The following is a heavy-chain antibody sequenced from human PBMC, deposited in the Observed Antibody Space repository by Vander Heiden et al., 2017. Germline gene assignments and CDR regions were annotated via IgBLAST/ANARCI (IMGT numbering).Heavy chain of an antibody. CDR3: ARDGGLWELLTPDAFDI. CDR1: GFTFDDYG. J-gene: IGHJ3*02. Sequence: EVQLVESGGGVVRPGGSRGLRCAASGFTFDDYGMSWVRQAPGKGLEWVSGINWNGGSTGYADSVKGRFTISRDNAKNSLYLQMNSLRAEDTALYYCARDGGLWELLTPDAFDIWGQGTMVTVSS. D-gene: IGHD1-26*01. CDR2: INWNGGST. V-gene: IGHV3-20*04.